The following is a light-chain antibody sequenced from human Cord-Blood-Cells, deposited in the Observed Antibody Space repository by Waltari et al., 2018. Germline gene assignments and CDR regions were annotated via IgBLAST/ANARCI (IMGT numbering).Light chain of an antibody. J-gene: IGLJ2*01. Sequence: SSELTQDPAVSVALGQTVRITCQGDSLRSYYASWYQQKPGQAPVLVTYGKNNRPAGIPDRFSGSSSGNKASLTSTGAQAEDEADYYCNSRDSSGNHVVFGGGTKLTVL. V-gene: IGLV3-19*01. CDR3: NSRDSSGNHVV. CDR1: SLRSYY. CDR2: GKN.